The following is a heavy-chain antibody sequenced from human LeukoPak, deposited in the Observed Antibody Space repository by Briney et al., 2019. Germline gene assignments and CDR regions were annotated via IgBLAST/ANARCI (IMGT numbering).Heavy chain of an antibody. Sequence: GGSLRLSCAASGFTFSSYAMHWVRQAPGKGLEWVALISYDESNTFYADSVKGRFTISRDNSKNTLYLQMNSLRVEDTALYYCARRMRVGATNEEYYFDYWGQGTLVTVSS. CDR2: ISYDESNT. D-gene: IGHD1-26*01. J-gene: IGHJ4*02. V-gene: IGHV3-30*04. CDR3: ARRMRVGATNEEYYFDY. CDR1: GFTFSSYA.